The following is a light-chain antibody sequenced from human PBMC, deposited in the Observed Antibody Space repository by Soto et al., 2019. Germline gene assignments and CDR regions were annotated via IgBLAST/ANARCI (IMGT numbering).Light chain of an antibody. J-gene: IGKJ2*01. CDR3: QLYGGSPRT. Sequence: EIVLTQSPGTLSLSPGERATLSCRASQSVSSSYLAWCQQKPGQAPRLLIYDASNRATGIPDRFSGSGSGTDFTLTISRLEPEDFVVYYCQLYGGSPRTFGQGTKLEIK. V-gene: IGKV3-20*01. CDR2: DAS. CDR1: QSVSSSY.